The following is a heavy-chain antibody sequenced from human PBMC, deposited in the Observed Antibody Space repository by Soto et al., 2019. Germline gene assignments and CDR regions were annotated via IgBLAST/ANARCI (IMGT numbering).Heavy chain of an antibody. Sequence: EVQLLESGGGLVQPGESLRLSCAASGFTFSSYAMTWVRQAPGKGLEWVSSISGSGDYTYFADSVKGRFTISRDNSKDTLYLQTSSLRVEGTAIYSCANGARGHPQGWFDPWGQGTLVTVSS. D-gene: IGHD4-17*01. CDR3: ANGARGHPQGWFDP. V-gene: IGHV3-23*01. CDR1: GFTFSSYA. J-gene: IGHJ5*02. CDR2: ISGSGDYT.